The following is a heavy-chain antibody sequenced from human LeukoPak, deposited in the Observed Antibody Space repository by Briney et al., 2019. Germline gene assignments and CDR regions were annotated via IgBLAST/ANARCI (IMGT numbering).Heavy chain of an antibody. CDR1: GYTFTGYY. D-gene: IGHD5-18*01. V-gene: IGHV1-2*02. CDR3: ARDGYTSAGDFDY. CDR2: INPGSGAT. J-gene: IGHJ4*02. Sequence: ASVKVSCKASGYTFTGYYMHWVRQAPGQGLEWMGWINPGSGATNYAQKFQGRVTMTRDTSISTAYMELSRLRSDDTAVYYCARDGYTSAGDFDYWGQGTLVTVSS.